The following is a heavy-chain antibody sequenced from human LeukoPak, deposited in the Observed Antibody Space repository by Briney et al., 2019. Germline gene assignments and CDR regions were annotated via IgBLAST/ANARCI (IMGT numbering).Heavy chain of an antibody. CDR1: GFTFSSYS. D-gene: IGHD4-23*01. Sequence: GGSLRLSCAASGFTFSSYSMNWVRQAPGKGLEWVSSISSSSSYIYYADSVKGRFTISRDNSKNTLYLEMNSLRDEDTAVYYCAKDTANERTTVAYCNDYWGQGTLVTVSS. CDR3: AKDTANERTTVAYCNDY. CDR2: ISSSSSYI. J-gene: IGHJ4*02. V-gene: IGHV3-21*04.